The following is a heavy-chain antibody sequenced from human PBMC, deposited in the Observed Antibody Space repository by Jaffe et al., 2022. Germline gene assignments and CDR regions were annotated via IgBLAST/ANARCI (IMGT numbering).Heavy chain of an antibody. CDR1: GFTFSSYE. CDR3: ARDHSGYDYSNFFDY. D-gene: IGHD4-4*01. V-gene: IGHV3-48*03. CDR2: ISSSGSTI. J-gene: IGHJ4*02. Sequence: EVQLVESGGGLVQPGGSLRLSCAASGFTFSSYEMNWVRQAPGKGLEWVSYISSSGSTIYYADSVKGRFTISRDNAKNSLYLQMNSLRAEDTAVYYCARDHSGYDYSNFFDYWGQGTLVTVSS.